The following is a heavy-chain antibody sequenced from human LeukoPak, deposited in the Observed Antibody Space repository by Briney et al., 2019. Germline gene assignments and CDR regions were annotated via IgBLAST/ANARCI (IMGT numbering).Heavy chain of an antibody. CDR1: GFTFSSHW. J-gene: IGHJ4*02. D-gene: IGHD1-7*01. CDR3: ARVRPGELPLEY. Sequence: PGGSLRLSCAASGFTFSSHWVTWVRQAPGKGLEWVTNINQDGSEKYYVDSVKGRFTVSRDNAQNSLYLQMNSLRAEDTAVYYCARVRPGELPLEYSGQGTLVTVSS. CDR2: INQDGSEK. V-gene: IGHV3-7*04.